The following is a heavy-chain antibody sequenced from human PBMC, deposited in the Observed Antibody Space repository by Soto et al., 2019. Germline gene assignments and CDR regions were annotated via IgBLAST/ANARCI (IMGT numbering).Heavy chain of an antibody. D-gene: IGHD2-15*01. CDR2: INPNSGGT. CDR1: GYTFTGYY. CDR3: ARGVGYCSGGSCFYWFDP. Sequence: ASVKVSCKASGYTFTGYYMHWVRQAPGQGLEWMGWINPNSGGTNYAQKFQGWVTMTRDTSISTAYMELSRLRSDDTAVYYCARGVGYCSGGSCFYWFDPWGQGXLVTVYS. V-gene: IGHV1-2*04. J-gene: IGHJ5*02.